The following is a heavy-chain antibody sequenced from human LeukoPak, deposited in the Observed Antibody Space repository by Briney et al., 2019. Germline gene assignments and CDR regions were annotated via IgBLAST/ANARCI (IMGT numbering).Heavy chain of an antibody. Sequence: GASVKVSCKASGYTFTGYYMHWVRQAPGQGLEWMGWINPNSGGTNYAQKFQGRVTMTRDTSISTAYMELSRLRSDDTAVYYCAREEVDRADYYYYGMDAWGQGTTVTVSS. D-gene: IGHD5-18*01. CDR3: AREEVDRADYYYYGMDA. CDR2: INPNSGGT. V-gene: IGHV1-2*02. J-gene: IGHJ6*02. CDR1: GYTFTGYY.